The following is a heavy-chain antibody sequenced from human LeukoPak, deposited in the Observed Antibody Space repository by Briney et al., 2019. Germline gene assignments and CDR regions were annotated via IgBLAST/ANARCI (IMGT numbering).Heavy chain of an antibody. CDR3: ARSLSFEGYSDY. V-gene: IGHV4-59*01. CDR2: FYYSGST. Sequence: SETLSLTCTVSGGSISNYYWNWIRQPPGKGLEWIAYFYYSGSTKTTDYNPSLRSRITISIDTSKNQFSLKLSSVTAADTAVYYCARSLSFEGYSDYWGQGTLVTVSS. CDR1: GGSISNYY. D-gene: IGHD5-24*01. J-gene: IGHJ4*02.